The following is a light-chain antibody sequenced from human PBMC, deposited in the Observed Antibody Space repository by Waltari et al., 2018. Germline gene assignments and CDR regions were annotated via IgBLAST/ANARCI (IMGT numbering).Light chain of an antibody. V-gene: IGLV2-14*01. Sequence: QSALTQPASVSGSPGQSVSISCTGTSNDVGGYGYVSWYQQFPGKAPKLMIYEVSYRPSVVSSRFSGSKPGNTASLTISVLQAEDEAVYYCSSHTSTVPHVFGTGTKVTVV. CDR1: SNDVGGYGY. CDR3: SSHTSTVPHV. J-gene: IGLJ1*01. CDR2: EVS.